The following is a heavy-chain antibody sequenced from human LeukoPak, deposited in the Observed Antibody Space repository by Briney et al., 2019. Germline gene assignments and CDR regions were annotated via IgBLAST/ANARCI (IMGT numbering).Heavy chain of an antibody. J-gene: IGHJ4*02. V-gene: IGHV4-4*09. Sequence: SETLSLTCSVSGGSLTNYYWGWIRQPPGKGLEFIVYIHSDGTTNYDSSLQSRVAISLDTSKIQFSLRLYSVTAADTALYFCARLNFRGGEALHFDSWGQGTLVTVSS. CDR2: IHSDGTT. CDR1: GGSLTNYY. CDR3: ARLNFRGGEALHFDS. D-gene: IGHD3-16*01.